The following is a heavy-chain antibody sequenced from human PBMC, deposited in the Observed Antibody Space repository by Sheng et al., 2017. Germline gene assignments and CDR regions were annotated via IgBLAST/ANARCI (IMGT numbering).Heavy chain of an antibody. CDR2: FIGTDDK. J-gene: IGHJ5*02. D-gene: IGHD3-10*01. CDR1: GSHSPLLEWV. V-gene: IGHV2-5*02. Sequence: QITLKESGPTLVKPTQTPHVDLAPSLGSHSPLLEWVWAWIRQPQERPWSGLHSFIGTDDKRYNPYLQSRVTITKDTSKNQVVLRMTNMDPLDTGTYYCAHRVESGRCSPSGCFEVRWFDPWGQGILVIVSS. CDR3: AHRVESGRCSPSGCFEVRWFDP.